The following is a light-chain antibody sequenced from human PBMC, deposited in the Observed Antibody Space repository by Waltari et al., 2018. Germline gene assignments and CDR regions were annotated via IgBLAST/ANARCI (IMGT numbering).Light chain of an antibody. J-gene: IGLJ3*02. CDR1: SASVPTNHY. V-gene: IGLV8-61*01. CDR2: STK. Sequence: QTVVTQEPSFSVSPGGTVTLTCGLSSASVPTNHYPSWDQQTPGQAPRTLIYSTKTRSSGVPDRFSGSILGNKAALTITGAQTDDEADYYCLMYMGGGISVFGGGAKLTVL. CDR3: LMYMGGGISV.